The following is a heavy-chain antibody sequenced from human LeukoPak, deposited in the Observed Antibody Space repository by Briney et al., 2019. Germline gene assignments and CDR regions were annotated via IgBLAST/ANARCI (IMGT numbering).Heavy chain of an antibody. Sequence: GGSLRLSCAASGFTFDDYGMSWVRQAPGKGLEWVYGINWNGGSTGYADSVKGRFTISRDNAKNSLYLQMNSLRAEDTALYHCARGYCSSTSCLPYMDVWGKGTTVTISS. CDR3: ARGYCSSTSCLPYMDV. CDR1: GFTFDDYG. J-gene: IGHJ6*03. D-gene: IGHD2-2*01. CDR2: INWNGGST. V-gene: IGHV3-20*01.